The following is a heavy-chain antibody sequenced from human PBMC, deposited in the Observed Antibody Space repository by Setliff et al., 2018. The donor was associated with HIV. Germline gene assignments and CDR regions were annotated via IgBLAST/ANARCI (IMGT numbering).Heavy chain of an antibody. CDR1: GFTFNTYA. CDR2: IKQDGREK. CDR3: ARYLTPPYYYYYMDV. V-gene: IGHV3-7*01. Sequence: GGSLRLSCAASGFTFNTYAMSWVRQAPGKGLEWVANIKQDGREKYYVDSVKGRFTISRDNAKNSLYLQMNSLRVEDTAVYYCARYLTPPYYYYYMDVWGEGTTVTVSS. D-gene: IGHD7-27*01. J-gene: IGHJ6*03.